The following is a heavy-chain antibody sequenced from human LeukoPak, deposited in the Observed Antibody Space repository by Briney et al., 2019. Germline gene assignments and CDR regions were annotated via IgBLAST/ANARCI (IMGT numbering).Heavy chain of an antibody. J-gene: IGHJ3*02. CDR2: INPNSGGT. D-gene: IGHD3-22*01. CDR1: GYTFTGYY. Sequence: ASXXVSCKASGYTFTGYYMHWVRQAPGQGLEWMGRINPNSGGTNYAQKFQGRGTMTRDTSIRTAYMELSRLRSDDTAVYYCARHGYYDSSGYYFFGALDIWGQGTMVTVSS. CDR3: ARHGYYDSSGYYFFGALDI. V-gene: IGHV1-2*06.